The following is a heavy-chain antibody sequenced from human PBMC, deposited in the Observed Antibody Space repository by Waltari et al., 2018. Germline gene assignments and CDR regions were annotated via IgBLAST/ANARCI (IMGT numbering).Heavy chain of an antibody. Sequence: EVLLVESGGGLVQPGGSLRLSCAASGCTSGNYRMTWVRKGPEKGLEWVAYISSSSSTTFYADSVEGRFSISRDNAKNSLYLQMNSLRDEDTAVYYCVRDRHGDYLRYFDSWGQGNLVTVSS. V-gene: IGHV3-48*02. D-gene: IGHD4-17*01. CDR3: VRDRHGDYLRYFDS. J-gene: IGHJ4*02. CDR2: ISSSSSTT. CDR1: GCTSGNYR.